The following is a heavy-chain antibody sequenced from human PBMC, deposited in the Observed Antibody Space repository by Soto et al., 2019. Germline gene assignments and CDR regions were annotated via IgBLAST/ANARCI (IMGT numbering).Heavy chain of an antibody. CDR3: AKDKIPTAISLLDH. CDR2: ITGSGAST. D-gene: IGHD2-2*01. V-gene: IGHV3-23*01. J-gene: IGHJ5*02. CDR1: GFTFSNYA. Sequence: GSLRLSCTASGFTFSNYAMSWVRQAPGKGLEWVSAITGSGASTLYADSVKGRFTISRDNSNNTVHLQMNSLRAEDTAIYYCAKDKIPTAISLLDHWGQGTLVTVSS.